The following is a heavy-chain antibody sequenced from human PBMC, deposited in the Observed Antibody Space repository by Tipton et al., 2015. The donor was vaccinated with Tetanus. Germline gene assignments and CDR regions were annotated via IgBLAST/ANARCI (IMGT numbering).Heavy chain of an antibody. Sequence: SLRLSCAASGFTFSSYAMNWVRQAPGKGLEWVSAISGSGGSTYYADSVKGRFTISRDNSKNTLYLQMNSLRAEDTAVYYCAKVVSYDYVWGSPQFDPWGQGTLVTVSS. J-gene: IGHJ5*02. D-gene: IGHD3-16*01. CDR3: AKVVSYDYVWGSPQFDP. CDR1: GFTFSSYA. CDR2: ISGSGGST. V-gene: IGHV3-23*01.